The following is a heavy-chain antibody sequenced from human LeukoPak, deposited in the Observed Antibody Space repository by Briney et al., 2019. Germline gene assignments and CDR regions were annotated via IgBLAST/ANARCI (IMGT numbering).Heavy chain of an antibody. Sequence: SETLSLTCTVSGYSISSGYYWGWIRQPPGKGLEWIGSIYHSGSTYYNPSLKSRVTISVDTSKNQFSLKLSSVTAADTAVYYCARVRRGSSWYSFFYYYMDVWGKGTTVTVSS. J-gene: IGHJ6*03. D-gene: IGHD6-13*01. V-gene: IGHV4-38-2*02. CDR3: ARVRRGSSWYSFFYYYMDV. CDR1: GYSISSGYY. CDR2: IYHSGST.